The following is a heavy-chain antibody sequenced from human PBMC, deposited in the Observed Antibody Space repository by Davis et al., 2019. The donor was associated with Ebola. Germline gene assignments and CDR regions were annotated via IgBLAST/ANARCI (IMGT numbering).Heavy chain of an antibody. CDR2: IIPVVDTK. CDR3: ARGKWFDL. CDR1: GGTFTNYA. J-gene: IGHJ5*02. V-gene: IGHV1-69*04. Sequence: SVKVSCKTSGGTFTNYAVNWVRQAPGQGLEWMGRIIPVVDTKDYAQKFQGRVTLTADKATNTAYMELSGLRFDDTAVYYCARGKWFDLWGQGTLVSVTS.